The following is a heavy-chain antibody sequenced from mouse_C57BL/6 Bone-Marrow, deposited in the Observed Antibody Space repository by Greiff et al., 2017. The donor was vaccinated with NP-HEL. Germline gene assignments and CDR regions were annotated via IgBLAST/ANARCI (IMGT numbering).Heavy chain of an antibody. V-gene: IGHV1-15*01. CDR1: GYTFTDYE. CDR2: IDPETGGT. Sequence: VQLQQSGAELVRPGASVTLSCKASGYTFTDYEMHWVKQTPVHGLEWIGAIDPETGGTAYNQKFKGKAILTADKSSSTAYMELRSLTSEDSAVYDGTRRDGYSKSWLAYWGQGTLVTVSA. J-gene: IGHJ3*01. D-gene: IGHD2-5*01. CDR3: TRRDGYSKSWLAY.